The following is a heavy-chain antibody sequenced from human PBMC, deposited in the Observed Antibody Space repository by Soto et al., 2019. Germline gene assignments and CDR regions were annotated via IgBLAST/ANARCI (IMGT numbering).Heavy chain of an antibody. CDR3: ARDGVTTVDY. V-gene: IGHV3-21*01. CDR2: ISSSSSYI. Sequence: EVQLVESGGGLVKPGGSLRLSCAASGFTFSSYSMNWVRQAPGKGLEWVSSISSSSSYIYYADSVKGRFTISRDNAKNSLYLQMNSRRAEDTAVYYCARDGVTTVDYWGQGTLVTVSS. J-gene: IGHJ4*02. CDR1: GFTFSSYS. D-gene: IGHD4-4*01.